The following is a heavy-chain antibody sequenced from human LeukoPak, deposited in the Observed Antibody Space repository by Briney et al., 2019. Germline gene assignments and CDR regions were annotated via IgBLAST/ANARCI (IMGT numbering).Heavy chain of an antibody. CDR1: GFTVSDNY. V-gene: IGHV3-66*01. CDR2: FYSGGGNT. D-gene: IGHD2-21*02. J-gene: IGHJ3*02. CDR3: ARERYCGGDCYSFAFDI. Sequence: GSLRLSCAASGFTVSDNYMSWVRQAPGKGLEWVSVFYSGGGNTNYANSAKGRFTISRDNSKNTLYLQMNSLRAEDTAVYYCARERYCGGDCYSFAFDIWGQGTMVTVSS.